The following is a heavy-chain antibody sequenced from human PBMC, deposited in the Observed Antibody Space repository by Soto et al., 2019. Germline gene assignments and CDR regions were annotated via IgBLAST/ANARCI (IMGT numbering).Heavy chain of an antibody. CDR2: ISGSGGST. Sequence: GGSLRLSCAASGSTFSSYAMSWVRQAPGKGLEWVSAISGSGGSTYYADSVKGRFTISRDNSKNTLYLQMNSLRAEDTAVYYCAKDKGGYDILTGSNWFDPWGQGTLVTVSS. J-gene: IGHJ5*02. V-gene: IGHV3-23*01. CDR3: AKDKGGYDILTGSNWFDP. CDR1: GSTFSSYA. D-gene: IGHD3-9*01.